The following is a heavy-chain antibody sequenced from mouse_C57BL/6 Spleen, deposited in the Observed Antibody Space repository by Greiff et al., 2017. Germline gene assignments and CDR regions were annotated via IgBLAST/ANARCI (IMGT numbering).Heavy chain of an antibody. D-gene: IGHD2-2*01. CDR3: AREEGYDATWFAY. CDR2: ISYDGSN. Sequence: EVKLMESGPGLVKPSQSLSLTCSVTGYSITSGYYWNWIRQFPGNKLEWMGYISYDGSNNYNPSLKNRISITRVTSKNQFFLKLNSLTTEDTATYCCAREEGYDATWFAYWGQGTLVTVSA. V-gene: IGHV3-6*01. J-gene: IGHJ3*01. CDR1: GYSITSGYY.